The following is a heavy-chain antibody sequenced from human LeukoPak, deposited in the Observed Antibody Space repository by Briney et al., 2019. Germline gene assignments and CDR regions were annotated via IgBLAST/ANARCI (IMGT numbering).Heavy chain of an antibody. D-gene: IGHD3-22*01. CDR1: CGSISSYY. Sequence: SETLSLTCTVSCGSISSYYWSWIRQPPGKGLEWIGYIYYSGSTNYNPSLKSRVTISVDTSKNQFSLKLSSVTAADTAVYYCARHAITYYYDSSGYEPDAFDIWGQGTMVTVSS. CDR2: IYYSGST. V-gene: IGHV4-59*08. CDR3: ARHAITYYYDSSGYEPDAFDI. J-gene: IGHJ3*02.